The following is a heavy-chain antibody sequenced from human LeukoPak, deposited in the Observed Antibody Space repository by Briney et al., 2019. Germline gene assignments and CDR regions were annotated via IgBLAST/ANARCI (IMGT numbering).Heavy chain of an antibody. CDR2: ISAYNGNT. D-gene: IGHD7-27*01. V-gene: IGHV1-18*01. J-gene: IGHJ4*02. CDR3: ARVREANWGPPRAYFDY. Sequence: ASVKVSCKASGYTFTSYGISWVRQAPGQGLEWMGWISAYNGNTNYAQKLQGRVTMTTDTSTSTAYMELRSLRSDDTAVYYCARVREANWGPPRAYFDYWGQGTLVTVSS. CDR1: GYTFTSYG.